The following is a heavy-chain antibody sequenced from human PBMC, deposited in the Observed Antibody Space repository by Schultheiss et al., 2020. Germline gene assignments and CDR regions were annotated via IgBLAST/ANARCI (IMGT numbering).Heavy chain of an antibody. CDR3: AKEPRSTAVAGTNY. CDR2: IYSGGST. Sequence: GESLKISCAASGFTFSSYSMNWVRQAPGKGLEWVSVIYSGGSTYYADSVKGRFTISRDNSKNTLYLQMNSLRAEDTAVYYCAKEPRSTAVAGTNYWGQGTLVTVSS. CDR1: GFTFSSYS. J-gene: IGHJ4*02. V-gene: IGHV3-23*03. D-gene: IGHD6-19*01.